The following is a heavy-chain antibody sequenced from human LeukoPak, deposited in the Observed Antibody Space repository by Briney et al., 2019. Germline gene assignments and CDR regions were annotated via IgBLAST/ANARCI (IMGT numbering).Heavy chain of an antibody. D-gene: IGHD6-19*01. CDR2: INPNSGGT. CDR1: GYTFTDYY. J-gene: IGHJ4*02. CDR3: AILVAVAGNVDY. V-gene: IGHV1-2*02. Sequence: ASVKVSCKASGYTFTDYYMHWVRQAPGQGLEWMGWINPNSGGTNYAQKFQGRVTMTRDTSISTAYMELSRLRSDDTAVYYCAILVAVAGNVDYWGQGTLVTVSS.